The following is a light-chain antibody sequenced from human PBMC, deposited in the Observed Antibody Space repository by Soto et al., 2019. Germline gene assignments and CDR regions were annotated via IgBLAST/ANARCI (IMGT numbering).Light chain of an antibody. Sequence: EIVLTQSPGSLSLSPGDRATLSCRASQSVTSAFLAWYQHKPGQAPRLLISGASSRATGIPDRFTGSGSGIDFTLTISRLEPEDFALYYCHNYGHGRDTFGQGTKLEIK. CDR3: HNYGHGRDT. CDR1: QSVTSAF. J-gene: IGKJ2*01. CDR2: GAS. V-gene: IGKV3-20*01.